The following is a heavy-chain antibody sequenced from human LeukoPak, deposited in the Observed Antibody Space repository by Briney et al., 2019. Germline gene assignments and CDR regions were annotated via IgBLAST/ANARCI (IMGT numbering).Heavy chain of an antibody. CDR3: AKDRGAFDI. CDR2: ISYDGSNK. V-gene: IGHV3-30*18. Sequence: GGSLRLSCAASGFTFSSYSMNWVRQAPGKGLEWVAVISYDGSNKYYADSVKGRFTISRDNSKNTLYLQMNSLRAEDTAVYYCAKDRGAFDIWGQGTMVTVSS. J-gene: IGHJ3*02. CDR1: GFTFSSYS.